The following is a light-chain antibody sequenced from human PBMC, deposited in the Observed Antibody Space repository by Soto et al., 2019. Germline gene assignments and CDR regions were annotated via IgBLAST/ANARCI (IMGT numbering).Light chain of an antibody. J-gene: IGKJ2*01. V-gene: IGKV3-11*01. Sequence: EIVLTQSPATLSLSPGERATLSCRASQSVSSYLAWYQQKPGQAPRLLIYDASNRATGIPARFSGSGSGTDFILTISSLEPEDFAVYYCQQRSNWRLYTFGQGTKLEIK. CDR2: DAS. CDR3: QQRSNWRLYT. CDR1: QSVSSY.